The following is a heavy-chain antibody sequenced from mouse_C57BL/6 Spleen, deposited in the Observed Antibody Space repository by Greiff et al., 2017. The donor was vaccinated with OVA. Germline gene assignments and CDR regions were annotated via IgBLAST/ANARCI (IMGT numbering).Heavy chain of an antibody. CDR3: ATDYAMDY. Sequence: EVKVVESGGDLVKPGGSLKLSCAASGFTFSSYGMSWVRQTPDKRLEWVATISSGGSYTYYPDSVKGRFTISRDNAKNTLYLQMSSLKSEDTAMYYCATDYAMDYWGQGTSVTVSS. V-gene: IGHV5-6*01. CDR2: ISSGGSYT. J-gene: IGHJ4*01. CDR1: GFTFSSYG.